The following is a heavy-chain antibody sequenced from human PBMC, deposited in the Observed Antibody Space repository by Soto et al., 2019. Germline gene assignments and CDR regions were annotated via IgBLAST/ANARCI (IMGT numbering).Heavy chain of an antibody. CDR3: ASNNWNDGYYYGMAV. D-gene: IGHD1-1*01. V-gene: IGHV1-69*02. CDR1: GGTFTTYT. J-gene: IGHJ6*02. CDR2: IIPIPGIA. Sequence: VQLVQSGAEVKKPGSSVKVSCKASGGTFTTYTISWVRQARGQGLEWMGRIIPIPGIAHYAHKFQGRVTITAVTSTSTAYMELRGLRSEDTAVDYCASNNWNDGYYYGMAVWGQGTTVTVSS.